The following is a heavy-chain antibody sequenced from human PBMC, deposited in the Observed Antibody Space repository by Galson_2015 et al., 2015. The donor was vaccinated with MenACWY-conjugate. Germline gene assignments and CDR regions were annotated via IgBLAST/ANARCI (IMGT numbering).Heavy chain of an antibody. V-gene: IGHV4-59*08. CDR3: ARIPTWGSSFGYLDY. D-gene: IGHD7-27*01. CDR1: GGSISSHY. Sequence: ETLSLTCTVFGGSISSHYWSWFRQPPGKGLEWIAYIRETGSLKDNPSLKSRVTMSADKSNNQFSLRLISVTAADTAVYYCARIPTWGSSFGYLDYWGRGILVAVSS. J-gene: IGHJ4*02. CDR2: IRETGSL.